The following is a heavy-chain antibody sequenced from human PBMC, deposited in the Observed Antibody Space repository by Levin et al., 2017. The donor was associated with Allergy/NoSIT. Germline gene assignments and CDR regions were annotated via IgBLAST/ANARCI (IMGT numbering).Heavy chain of an antibody. CDR3: ARTKGYRFGY. Sequence: GGSLRLSCAASGFTFSNYAMHWVRQTPGKGLEWVTIISYDGNKTYYADSVKGRFTISRDNSKSTLYPQMNSLRTDDTAVYYCARTKGYRFGYWGQGTLVTVSS. CDR1: GFTFSNYA. CDR2: ISYDGNKT. V-gene: IGHV3-30*04. J-gene: IGHJ4*02. D-gene: IGHD1-1*01.